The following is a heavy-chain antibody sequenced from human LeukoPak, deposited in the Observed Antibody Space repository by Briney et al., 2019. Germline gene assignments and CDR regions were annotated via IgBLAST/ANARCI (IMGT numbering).Heavy chain of an antibody. CDR3: ASALYSGYDLDY. J-gene: IGHJ4*02. CDR1: GYTFTDYY. V-gene: IGHV1-2*02. D-gene: IGHD5-12*01. CDR2: INPNSGGT. Sequence: ASVRVSCKTSGYTFTDYYIHWVRQAPGQGLEWMGWINPNSGGTNYAQKFQGRVTMTRDTSISTAYMELSRLRSDDTAVYYCASALYSGYDLDYWGQGTLVTVSS.